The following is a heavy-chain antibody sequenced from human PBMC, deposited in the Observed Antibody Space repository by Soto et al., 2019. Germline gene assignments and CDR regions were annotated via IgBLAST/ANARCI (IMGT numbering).Heavy chain of an antibody. CDR3: ARDRSIMIFGVVIEFQYYYYGMDV. Sequence: ASVKVSCKASGYTFTSYYMHWVRQAPGQGLEWMGIINPSGGSTSYAQKFQGRVTMTRDTSTSTVYMELSSLRSEDTAVYYCARDRSIMIFGVVIEFQYYYYGMDVWGQGTTVTVSS. CDR2: INPSGGST. CDR1: GYTFTSYY. J-gene: IGHJ6*02. D-gene: IGHD3-3*01. V-gene: IGHV1-46*01.